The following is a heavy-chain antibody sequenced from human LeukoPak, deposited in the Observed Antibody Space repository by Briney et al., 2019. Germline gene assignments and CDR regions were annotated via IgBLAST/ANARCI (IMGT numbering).Heavy chain of an antibody. CDR1: GFTFSDYY. D-gene: IGHD6-13*01. Sequence: GGSLRLSCAASGFTFSDYYMDWVRQAPGKGLEWVGRIRDKAHSYTTEYAASVKGSFTVSRDDSKTSLYLQMNSLKAEDTAIYYCARDLGQQGFDYWGQGTLVTVSS. V-gene: IGHV3-72*01. CDR3: ARDLGQQGFDY. J-gene: IGHJ4*02. CDR2: IRDKAHSYTT.